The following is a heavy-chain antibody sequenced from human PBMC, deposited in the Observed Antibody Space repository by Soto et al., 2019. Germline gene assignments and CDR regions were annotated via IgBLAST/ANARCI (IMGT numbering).Heavy chain of an antibody. CDR2: IWYDGSNK. J-gene: IGHJ3*02. CDR1: GFTFSSYG. D-gene: IGHD3-16*01. V-gene: IGHV3-33*01. Sequence: GSLRLSCAASGFTFSSYGMHWVRQAPGKGLEWVAVIWYDGSNKYYADSVKGRFTISRDNSKNTLYLQMNSLRAEDTAVYYCARGGDGYTRGAFDIWGQGTMVTVSS. CDR3: ARGGDGYTRGAFDI.